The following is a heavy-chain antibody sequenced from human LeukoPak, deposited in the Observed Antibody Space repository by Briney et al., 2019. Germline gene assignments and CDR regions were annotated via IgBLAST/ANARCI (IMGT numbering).Heavy chain of an antibody. CDR3: ARYDSGWYDY. D-gene: IGHD6-19*01. V-gene: IGHV3-48*02. J-gene: IGHJ4*02. Sequence: GGSLRLSCAASGFTLSSYRMNWVRQAPGKGLEWVSYISSGSTTIYYADSVKGRFTISRDNAKNSLYLQMNSLRDEDTAVYYCARYDSGWYDYWGQGTLVTVSS. CDR1: GFTLSSYR. CDR2: ISSGSTTI.